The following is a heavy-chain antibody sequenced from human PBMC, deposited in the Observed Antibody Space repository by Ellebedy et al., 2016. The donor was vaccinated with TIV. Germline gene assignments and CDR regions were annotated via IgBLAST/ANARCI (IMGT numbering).Heavy chain of an antibody. Sequence: GESLKISXAASGFTFSDYYMSWIRQAPGKGLEWVSYISSSSSYTNYADSVKGRFTISRDNAKNSLYLQMNSLRAEDTAVYYCARDSTMVRGVIDAFDIWGQGTMVTVSS. CDR2: ISSSSSYT. D-gene: IGHD3-10*01. CDR3: ARDSTMVRGVIDAFDI. CDR1: GFTFSDYY. V-gene: IGHV3-11*05. J-gene: IGHJ3*02.